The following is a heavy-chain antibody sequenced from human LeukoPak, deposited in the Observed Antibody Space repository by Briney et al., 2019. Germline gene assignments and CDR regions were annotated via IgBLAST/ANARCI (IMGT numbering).Heavy chain of an antibody. J-gene: IGHJ4*02. CDR1: GFTFDDYG. CDR2: INWNGGST. V-gene: IGHV3-20*04. D-gene: IGHD6-19*01. Sequence: PGGSLRLSCAASGFTFDDYGMSWVRQAPGKGLEWVSGINWNGGSTGYADSVKGRFTISRDNAKNSLYLQVNSLRAEDTALYYCARDVGVAVAGTYFDYWGQGTLVTVSS. CDR3: ARDVGVAVAGTYFDY.